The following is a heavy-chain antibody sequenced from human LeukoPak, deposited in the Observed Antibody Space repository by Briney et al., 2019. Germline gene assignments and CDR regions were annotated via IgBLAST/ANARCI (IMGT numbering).Heavy chain of an antibody. V-gene: IGHV3-23*01. CDR3: AKKERSGSYYDY. CDR2: ISGSGGST. D-gene: IGHD1-26*01. CDR1: GFTFSSYA. Sequence: GGSLRLSCAASGFTFSSYAMSWVRQAPGKGLKWVSAISGSGGSTYYADSVKGRFTISRDNSKNTLYLQMNSLRAEDTAVYYCAKKERSGSYYDYWGQGTLVTVSS. J-gene: IGHJ4*02.